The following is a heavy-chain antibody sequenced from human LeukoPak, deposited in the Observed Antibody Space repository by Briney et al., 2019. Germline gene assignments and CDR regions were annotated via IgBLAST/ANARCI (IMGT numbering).Heavy chain of an antibody. Sequence: GPSVKLSRKASGYTFTIYGISWVRRAPAQGLEWMGGISAYNGNTNYTQKFQGRVTMTTDTSTSKAYVELRSLRSDDTAVYYCARNPSTALDYWGQGTLVTVSS. CDR3: ARNPSTALDY. CDR1: GYTFTIYG. J-gene: IGHJ4*02. D-gene: IGHD4-17*01. CDR2: ISAYNGNT. V-gene: IGHV1-18*01.